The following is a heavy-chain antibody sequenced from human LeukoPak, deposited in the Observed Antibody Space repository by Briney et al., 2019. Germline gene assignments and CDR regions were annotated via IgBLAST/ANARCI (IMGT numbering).Heavy chain of an antibody. J-gene: IGHJ4*02. CDR3: ARTYGARPYYYFDF. Sequence: SEPLSLTCCVSGGSISSNGDYWGWIRQPRGKGLECIGAIYYSGSAYYHPSPKRRVPISVDTSKNQFSLKVTSVTAADAAVYYCARTYGARPYYYFDFWGQGTLVTVSS. D-gene: IGHD4-17*01. V-gene: IGHV4-39*01. CDR1: GGSISSNGDY. CDR2: IYYSGSA.